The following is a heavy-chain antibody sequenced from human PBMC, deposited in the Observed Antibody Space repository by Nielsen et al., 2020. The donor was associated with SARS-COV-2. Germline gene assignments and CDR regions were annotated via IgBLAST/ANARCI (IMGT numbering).Heavy chain of an antibody. CDR3: AKLGASTPDY. CDR2: ISWNSGSI. V-gene: IGHV3-9*01. Sequence: SLKISCAASGFTFDDYGMSWVRQAPGKGLEWVSGISWNSGSIGYADSVKGRFTISRDNAKNSLYLQMNSLRAEDTALYYCAKLGASTPDYWGQGTLVTVSS. D-gene: IGHD4-23*01. J-gene: IGHJ4*02. CDR1: GFTFDDYG.